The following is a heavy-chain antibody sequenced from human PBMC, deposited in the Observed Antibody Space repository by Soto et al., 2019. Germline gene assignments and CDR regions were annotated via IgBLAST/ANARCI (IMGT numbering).Heavy chain of an antibody. D-gene: IGHD6-19*01. CDR3: AKDASIAVAGYFDY. J-gene: IGHJ4*02. CDR1: GFTFDDYA. V-gene: IGHV3-9*01. Sequence: PGGSLRLSCAASGFTFDDYAMHWVRQAPGKGLEWVPGISWNSGSIGYADSVKGRFTISRDNTKNSLYLQMNSLRAEDTALYYCAKDASIAVAGYFDYWGQGTLVTVSS. CDR2: ISWNSGSI.